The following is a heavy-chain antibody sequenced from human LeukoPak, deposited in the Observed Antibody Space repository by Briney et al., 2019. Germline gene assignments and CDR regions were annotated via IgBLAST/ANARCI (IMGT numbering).Heavy chain of an antibody. CDR1: GFTFSNYA. V-gene: IGHV3-23*01. Sequence: PGGSLRLSCVASGFTFSNYAMSWVRQAPGKGLEWVSAITGSGTNRYYADSLKGRFTTSRDNSKNTLYLQMNSLRAEDTAVYYCAKDLNTDFWSGYYGYFDYWGQGTLVTVSS. CDR3: AKDLNTDFWSGYYGYFDY. D-gene: IGHD3-3*01. CDR2: ITGSGTNR. J-gene: IGHJ4*02.